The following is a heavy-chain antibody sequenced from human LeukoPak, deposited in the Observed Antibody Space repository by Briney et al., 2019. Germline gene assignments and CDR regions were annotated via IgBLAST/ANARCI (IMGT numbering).Heavy chain of an antibody. CDR1: GFTFSFYA. CDR2: ISGSGDST. J-gene: IGHJ4*02. Sequence: GGSLRLSCAASGFTFSFYAMSWVRQAPGKGLEWVSGISGSGDSTYYADSVKGRFTISRDNSRNTLYLQMNSLRAEDTALYYCAKSRGFLEWFLFDDWGQGTLVTVSS. D-gene: IGHD3-3*01. V-gene: IGHV3-23*01. CDR3: AKSRGFLEWFLFDD.